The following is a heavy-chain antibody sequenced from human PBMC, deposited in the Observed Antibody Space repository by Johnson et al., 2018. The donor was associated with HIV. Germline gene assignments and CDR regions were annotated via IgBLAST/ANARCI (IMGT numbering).Heavy chain of an antibody. CDR1: EFTFSNYA. J-gene: IGHJ3*02. CDR2: IKSKTDGGTT. D-gene: IGHD3-22*01. Sequence: VQLVESGGGVVQPGKSLRIYCAVSEFTFSNYAMHWVRLPPGKGLEWVGRIKSKTDGGTTDYAAPVKGRFTISRDDSKNTLYLQMNSLKTEDTAVYYCTTADCSGYFDAFDIWGQGTMVTVSS. CDR3: TTADCSGYFDAFDI. V-gene: IGHV3-15*01.